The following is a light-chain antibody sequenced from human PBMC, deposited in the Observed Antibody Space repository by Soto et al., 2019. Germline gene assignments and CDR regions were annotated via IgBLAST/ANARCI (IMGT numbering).Light chain of an antibody. CDR3: QQSYSTPRT. Sequence: QMDQSPSSLSASVGDRVTITCRASQPITYFLNWYQQKPGEAPKLLIYAVSTLQGGVPSRFSGSGSGTEFTLTIGSLQPEDSATYYCQQSYSTPRTFGEGTKVEIK. CDR1: QPITYF. CDR2: AVS. J-gene: IGKJ1*01. V-gene: IGKV1-39*01.